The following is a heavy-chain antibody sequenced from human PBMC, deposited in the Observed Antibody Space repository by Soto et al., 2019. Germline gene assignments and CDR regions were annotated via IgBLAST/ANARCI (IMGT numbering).Heavy chain of an antibody. Sequence: QVQLQESGPGLVKPSQTLSLTCTVSGGSISSGGYYWSWIRQHPGKGLEWIGYIYYSGSTYYNPSLKRRVTISVDTSKNQFSRKLSSVTAADTAVYYCARERYYYDSSPVGYFDYWGQGTLVTVSS. CDR1: GGSISSGGYY. D-gene: IGHD3-22*01. V-gene: IGHV4-31*03. CDR3: ARERYYYDSSPVGYFDY. J-gene: IGHJ4*02. CDR2: IYYSGST.